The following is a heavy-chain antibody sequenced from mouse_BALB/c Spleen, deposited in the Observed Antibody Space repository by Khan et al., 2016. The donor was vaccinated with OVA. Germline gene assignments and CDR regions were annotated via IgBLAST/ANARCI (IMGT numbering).Heavy chain of an antibody. J-gene: IGHJ2*01. CDR2: ISYSGRT. Sequence: EVQLQESGPGLVKPSQPLSLTCTVTGYSITSDYAWNWIRQFPGNKLEWMGYISYSGRTSYNPSLKSRIPITRDTSKNQSFLQLNSVNTEATAAYYCARSVTITTVVATDFDYWGQGTTLTVSS. D-gene: IGHD1-1*01. CDR1: GYSITSDYA. V-gene: IGHV3-2*02. CDR3: ARSVTITTVVATDFDY.